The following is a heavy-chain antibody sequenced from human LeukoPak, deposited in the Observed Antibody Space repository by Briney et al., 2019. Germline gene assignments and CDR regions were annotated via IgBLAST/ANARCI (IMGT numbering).Heavy chain of an antibody. V-gene: IGHV4-59*01. CDR2: IYYSGSP. J-gene: IGHJ4*02. CDR3: AYGGDAYKTGY. Sequence: PSETLSLTCSVSGASITDYYWSWIRQPPAKGLEWIGYIYYSGSPNYNPSLKSRVTLSLDTSQNQFSLKLTSVTAADTAVYYCAYGGDAYKTGYWGQGTLVTVSS. CDR1: GASITDYY. D-gene: IGHD5-24*01.